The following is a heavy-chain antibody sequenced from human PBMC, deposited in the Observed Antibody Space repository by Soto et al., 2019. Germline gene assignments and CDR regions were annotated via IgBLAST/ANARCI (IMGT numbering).Heavy chain of an antibody. Sequence: PGGSLRLSCAASGFTFSTYAMAWIRQAPGKGLEWVSGISNNGGRTYYAASVKGRFTISRDNSKNTLYLQMNSLSPEDTAIYYCAKDHHPTIPGAGDFGGQATLYTVS. CDR2: ISNNGGRT. CDR1: GFTFSTYA. D-gene: IGHD3-10*01. V-gene: IGHV3-23*01. CDR3: AKDHHPTIPGAGDF. J-gene: IGHJ4*02.